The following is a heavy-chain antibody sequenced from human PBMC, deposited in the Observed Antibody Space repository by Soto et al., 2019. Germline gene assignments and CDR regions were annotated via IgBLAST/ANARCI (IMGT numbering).Heavy chain of an antibody. V-gene: IGHV3-30-3*01. CDR1: GFTFSSYA. J-gene: IGHJ1*01. D-gene: IGHD3-16*01. Sequence: PGGSLRLSCAASGFTFSSYAMHWVRQAPGKGLEWVAVISYDGSNKYYADSVKGRFTISRDNSKNTLYLQMNSLRAEDMAVYYCAPNPLSPRYFQHWGQGTLVTVSS. CDR2: ISYDGSNK. CDR3: APNPLSPRYFQH.